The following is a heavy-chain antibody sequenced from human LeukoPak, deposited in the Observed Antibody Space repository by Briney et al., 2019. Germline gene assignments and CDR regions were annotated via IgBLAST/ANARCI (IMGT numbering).Heavy chain of an antibody. J-gene: IGHJ4*02. D-gene: IGHD1-26*01. CDR1: GFIFSDYT. CDR2: ISSASTYI. Sequence: GGSLRLSCAASGFIFSDYTMNWVRQAPGKGLEWVSSISSASTYIFYADSVKGRFSISRDNTENSVHLQMNSLRAEDTAVYYCARGLPHSPLRSGNSGGGWGQGTLVTVSS. V-gene: IGHV3-21*06. CDR3: ARGLPHSPLRSGNSGGG.